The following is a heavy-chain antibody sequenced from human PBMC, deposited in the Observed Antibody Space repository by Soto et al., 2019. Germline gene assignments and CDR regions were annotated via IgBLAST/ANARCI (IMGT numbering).Heavy chain of an antibody. Sequence: ASVKVSCKASGYTFTSYGISWMRQAPGQGLEWKGWISPYNGDTRYPKKLQGRVIMTTDTFSSTAYMDLRSLKSDDTVVYYCARDRGPSGSYVGFDYWGQGTLVTVSS. V-gene: IGHV1-18*01. CDR3: ARDRGPSGSYVGFDY. J-gene: IGHJ4*02. CDR2: ISPYNGDT. CDR1: GYTFTSYG. D-gene: IGHD1-26*01.